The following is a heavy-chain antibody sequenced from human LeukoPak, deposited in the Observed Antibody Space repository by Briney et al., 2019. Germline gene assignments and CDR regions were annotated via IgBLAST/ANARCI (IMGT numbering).Heavy chain of an antibody. CDR2: ISYDGSNK. CDR3: GRDGVVRGIVINGGIDY. CDR1: GFTFSSYG. V-gene: IGHV3-30*19. J-gene: IGHJ4*02. D-gene: IGHD3-10*01. Sequence: GGSLSLSCAASGFTFSSYGTRWVRQPPGKGLGWVAGISYDGSNKYYADSVKGRFTNTRDNSKSTLYLQMNSLRAEDRAVYYCGRDGVVRGIVINGGIDYWGQGTLVTVSS.